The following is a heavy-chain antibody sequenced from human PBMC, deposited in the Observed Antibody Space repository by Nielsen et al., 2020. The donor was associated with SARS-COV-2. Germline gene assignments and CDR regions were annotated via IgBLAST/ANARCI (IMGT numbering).Heavy chain of an antibody. D-gene: IGHD6-13*01. J-gene: IGHJ4*02. CDR1: GYRFSSSG. CDR2: ISTYNGNT. Sequence: ASVKVSCKTSGYRFSSSGIGWVRQAPGQGLEWMGYISTYNGNTKYAQKVQGRVTMTTDTSTSTAYMESTSLRSDDTAVYYCAREYSSSCCHFDYWGQGTLVTVSS. CDR3: AREYSSSCCHFDY. V-gene: IGHV1-18*01.